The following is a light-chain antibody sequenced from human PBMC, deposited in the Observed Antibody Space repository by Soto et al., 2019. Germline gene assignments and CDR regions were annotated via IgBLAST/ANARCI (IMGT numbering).Light chain of an antibody. CDR1: SSNIGAGYD. V-gene: IGLV1-40*01. J-gene: IGLJ1*01. CDR3: QSYDIGLSGVV. Sequence: QSVLTQPPSVSGAPGQTVTISCTGSSSNIGAGYDVHWYQHLPGTAPKLLIYGNSNRPSGVPDRFSGSKSGTSASLAITVLQAEDEADYYCQSYDIGLSGVVFGTGTKLTVL. CDR2: GNS.